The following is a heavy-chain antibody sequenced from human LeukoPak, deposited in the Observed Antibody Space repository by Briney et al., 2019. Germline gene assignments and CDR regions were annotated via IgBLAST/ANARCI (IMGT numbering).Heavy chain of an antibody. CDR2: INPNSGST. CDR3: ARGTQQLALDY. D-gene: IGHD6-13*01. CDR1: GYTFTGYY. J-gene: IGHJ4*02. V-gene: IGHV1-2*02. Sequence: SSVKVSCKASGYTFTGYYMHWVRQAPGQGLEWMGWINPNSGSTNYAQKFRGRVTMTSDTSISTSYMELSRLRSDDTAVYYCARGTQQLALDYWGQGTLVTVSS.